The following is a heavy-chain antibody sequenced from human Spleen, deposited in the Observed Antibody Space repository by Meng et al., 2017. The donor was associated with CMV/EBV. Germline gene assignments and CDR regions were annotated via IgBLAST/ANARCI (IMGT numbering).Heavy chain of an antibody. D-gene: IGHD5-12*01. Sequence: YTFTGYYLYWLRQAPGQGPEWMGWINPKSGGTNHALNFQDRVTMTRDTSISTAYMELSSLRSDDTAVYYCARAWLTPDDYYYGMDVWGQGTTVTVSS. CDR1: YTFTGYY. J-gene: IGHJ6*02. V-gene: IGHV1-2*02. CDR2: INPKSGGT. CDR3: ARAWLTPDDYYYGMDV.